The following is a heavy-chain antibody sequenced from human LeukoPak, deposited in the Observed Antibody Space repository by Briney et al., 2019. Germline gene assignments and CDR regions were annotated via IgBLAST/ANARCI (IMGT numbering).Heavy chain of an antibody. CDR3: ARDRVYIAAAGTPPYYYGMDV. CDR2: INPSGGST. V-gene: IGHV1-46*01. Sequence: GASVTVSCTASGYTFTSYYMHWVRQAPGQGLEWMGLINPSGGSTSYAQKFQGRVTMTRDTSTSTVYMELSSLRSEDTAVYYCARDRVYIAAAGTPPYYYGMDVWGQGTTVTVSS. J-gene: IGHJ6*02. D-gene: IGHD6-13*01. CDR1: GYTFTSYY.